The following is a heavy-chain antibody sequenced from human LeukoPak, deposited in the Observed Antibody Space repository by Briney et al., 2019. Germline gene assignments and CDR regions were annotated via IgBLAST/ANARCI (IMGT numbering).Heavy chain of an antibody. J-gene: IGHJ3*02. CDR2: INSDSGGT. CDR3: ARGRVHSWSDAFDI. Sequence: ASVKVSCKASGYTFTGHYMHWVRQAPGQGLEWMGWINSDSGGTKYAQKFQGSVIMTRVKSISPAYMELSRLKSDDTAVYYCARGRVHSWSDAFDIWGQGTTVTVSS. V-gene: IGHV1-2*02. CDR1: GYTFTGHY. D-gene: IGHD1-1*01.